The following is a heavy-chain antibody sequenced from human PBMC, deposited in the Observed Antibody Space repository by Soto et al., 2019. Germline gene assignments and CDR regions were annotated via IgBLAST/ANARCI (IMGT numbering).Heavy chain of an antibody. CDR1: GDSISSGGYY. J-gene: IGHJ2*01. Sequence: QVQLQESGPGLVKPSQTLSLTCSVSGDSISSGGYYWNWIRQLPGKGLEWIGYTSYSGSTYYNPSLNSRATISVDTSKNLFSLKLTSVTAADTAVYYCARDEGAQFDWYFDLWGRGTLVTVSS. CDR2: TSYSGST. CDR3: ARDEGAQFDWYFDL. V-gene: IGHV4-31*03.